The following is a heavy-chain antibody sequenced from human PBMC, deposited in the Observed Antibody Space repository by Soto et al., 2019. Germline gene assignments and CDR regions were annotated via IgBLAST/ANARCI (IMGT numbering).Heavy chain of an antibody. J-gene: IGHJ4*02. D-gene: IGHD4-17*01. CDR2: ISAYNGNT. Sequence: QVQLVQSGAEVKKPGASVKVSCKASGYTFTSYGISWVRQAPGQGLEWMGWISAYNGNTNYAQKLQGRVTMTTDTSANSTSVELRSLRSDDTAVYYCVSLRLRSTVTTNFLPDSDYWGQGTLGTVSS. CDR1: GYTFTSYG. V-gene: IGHV1-18*01. CDR3: VSLRLRSTVTTNFLPDSDY.